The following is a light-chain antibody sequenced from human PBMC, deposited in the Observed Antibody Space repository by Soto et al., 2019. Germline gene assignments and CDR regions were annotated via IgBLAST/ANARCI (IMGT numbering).Light chain of an antibody. CDR2: GAS. Sequence: EVVMTQSPATLSVSPGERATLSCRASQYISKYLAWYQQKPGQAPRLLIYGASSRATGIPDRFSGSGSGTDFTLTISRLEPEDFAVYYCQQYGSSPPWTFGQGTKVDIK. CDR3: QQYGSSPPWT. J-gene: IGKJ1*01. V-gene: IGKV3-20*01. CDR1: QYISKY.